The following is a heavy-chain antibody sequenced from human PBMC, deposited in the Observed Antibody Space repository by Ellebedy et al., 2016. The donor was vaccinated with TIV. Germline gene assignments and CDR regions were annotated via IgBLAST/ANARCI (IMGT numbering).Heavy chain of an antibody. Sequence: GESLKISCTGSGYSFTSYWNGWARYMPGKGVEWMWVNHTGDSDSRYSPSFQGHVTSSANKSISTAYLPWSSLTASDTAIYYCVRGVTPGHCRQSRCFASGLGVWGQGTTVTVSS. D-gene: IGHD4/OR15-4a*01. J-gene: IGHJ6*02. V-gene: IGHV5-51*01. CDR1: GYSFTSYW. CDR2: NHTGDSDS. CDR3: VRGVTPGHCRQSRCFASGLGV.